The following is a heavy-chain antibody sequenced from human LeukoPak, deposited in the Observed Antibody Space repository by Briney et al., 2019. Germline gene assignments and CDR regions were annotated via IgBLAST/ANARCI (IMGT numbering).Heavy chain of an antibody. Sequence: SETLSLTCTVSGGSISSYYWSWIRQPPGKGLEWIGYIYYSGSTNYNPSLKSRVTISVDTSKNQFSLKLSSVTAADTAVYYCARDLGYYDSSKHFDYWGQGTLVTVSS. D-gene: IGHD3-22*01. CDR2: IYYSGST. V-gene: IGHV4-59*01. CDR3: ARDLGYYDSSKHFDY. CDR1: GGSISSYY. J-gene: IGHJ4*02.